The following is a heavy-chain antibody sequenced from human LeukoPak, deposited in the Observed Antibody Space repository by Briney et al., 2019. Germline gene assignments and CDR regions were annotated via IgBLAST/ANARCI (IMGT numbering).Heavy chain of an antibody. CDR3: ARHKNLGVAPFDY. CDR2: IYYSGST. D-gene: IGHD3-16*01. Sequence: PSETLSLTCTVSGGSISSSSYYWGWIRQPPGKGLEWIGSIYYSGSTYYNPSLKSRVTISVDTSKNQFSLELRSMTAADTAIYYCARHKNLGVAPFDYWGQGTLVTVSS. CDR1: GGSISSSSYY. V-gene: IGHV4-39*01. J-gene: IGHJ4*02.